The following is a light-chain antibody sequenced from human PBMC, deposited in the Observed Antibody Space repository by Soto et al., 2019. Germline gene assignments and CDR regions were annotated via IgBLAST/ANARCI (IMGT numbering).Light chain of an antibody. CDR3: QQYASSLT. J-gene: IGKJ1*01. Sequence: EIVLTQSPGSLSLSLGERATLSCRASQSVDSAFFAWYQQKPGQPPRLLMYGASRRATGIPDRFSGSGSGTDFTITISRLDPEDFAVYYCQQYASSLTFGQGTKVEI. V-gene: IGKV3-20*01. CDR1: QSVDSAF. CDR2: GAS.